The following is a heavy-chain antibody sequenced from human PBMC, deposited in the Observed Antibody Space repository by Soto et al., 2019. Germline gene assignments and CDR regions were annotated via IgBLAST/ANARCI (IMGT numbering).Heavy chain of an antibody. J-gene: IGHJ4*02. CDR1: GVNVNRDY. CDR2: IYSADTT. D-gene: IGHD2-21*02. CDR3: TRDGRGLGRLSLFEY. Sequence: GGALRPSCAASGVNVNRDYMNWVRQAPGKGLEWVSSIYSADTTYYAHSVRGRFTISSDKSKNTLYFQLSSLRIEDTALYYCTRDGRGLGRLSLFEYWGQGVLVTVSS. V-gene: IGHV3-53*01.